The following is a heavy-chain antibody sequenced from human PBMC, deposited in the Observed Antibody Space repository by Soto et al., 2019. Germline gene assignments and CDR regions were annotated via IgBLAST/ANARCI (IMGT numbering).Heavy chain of an antibody. CDR3: ARSQGSSTSLEIYYYYYYGMDV. D-gene: IGHD2-2*01. V-gene: IGHV3-30*03. CDR2: ISYDGSNK. Sequence: PGGSLRLSCAASGFTFSSYGMHWVRQAPGKGLEWVAVISYDGSNKYYADSVKGRFTISRDNSKNTPYLQMNSLRSEDTAVYYCARSQGSSTSLEIYYYYYYGMDVWGQGTTVTVSS. CDR1: GFTFSSYG. J-gene: IGHJ6*02.